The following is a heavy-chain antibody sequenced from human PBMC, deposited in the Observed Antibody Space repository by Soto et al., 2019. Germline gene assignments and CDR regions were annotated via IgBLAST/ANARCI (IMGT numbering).Heavy chain of an antibody. CDR2: LSAYNGNT. J-gene: IGHJ5*02. CDR3: ARVAVVVVAATHRGWFDP. D-gene: IGHD2-15*01. CDR1: GYTYTSYG. V-gene: IGHV1-18*01. Sequence: ASVKVSCKASGYTYTSYGISWVRQAPGQGLEWMGCLSAYNGNTNYAQKLQGRVTMTTDTSTSPAYMELRSLRSDDTAVYYCARVAVVVVAATHRGWFDPWGQGSLVTVSS.